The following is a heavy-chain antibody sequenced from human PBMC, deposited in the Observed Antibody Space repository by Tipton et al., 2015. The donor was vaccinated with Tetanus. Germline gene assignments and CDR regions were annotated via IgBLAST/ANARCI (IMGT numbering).Heavy chain of an antibody. Sequence: LRLSCTASGGSISSGGYYWSWIRQHPGKGLEWIGDIYYSGSTYYNPSLKSWVTISVDTSKNQFTLKLNSVAAADTAMYYCARLLVADAFDIWGQGTMVTVSS. CDR2: IYYSGST. D-gene: IGHD2-8*02. CDR3: ARLLVADAFDI. CDR1: GGSISSGGYY. V-gene: IGHV4-31*03. J-gene: IGHJ3*02.